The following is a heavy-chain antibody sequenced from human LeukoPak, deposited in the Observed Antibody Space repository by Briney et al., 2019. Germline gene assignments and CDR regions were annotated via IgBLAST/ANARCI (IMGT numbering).Heavy chain of an antibody. V-gene: IGHV4-4*07. CDR3: ATGDHSSFDY. CDR2: FYNSGST. CDR1: GGSISSWY. J-gene: IGHJ4*02. D-gene: IGHD4-17*01. Sequence: PSETLSLTCTVSGGSISSWYWSWIRQPAGKGLEWIGRFYNSGSTKYNPTLQSRVSMSVDTSKNQFSLKLVSVTAADTAVYYCATGDHSSFDYWGQGALVTVSS.